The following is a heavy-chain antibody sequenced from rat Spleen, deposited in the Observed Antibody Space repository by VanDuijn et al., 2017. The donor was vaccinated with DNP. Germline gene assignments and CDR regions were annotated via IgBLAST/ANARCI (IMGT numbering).Heavy chain of an antibody. Sequence: EVQFQESGPGLVKSSQSLSLTCSVTGYSITSNYWAWIRKFPGNKMEWMGYINYSGATAYNPSLRSRISITIDTSKNQFFLQLNSVTTEDTATYYCARGLNYGGYIYSWYFDFWGPGTVVTVSS. CDR3: ARGLNYGGYIYSWYFDF. J-gene: IGHJ1*01. V-gene: IGHV3-1*01. D-gene: IGHD1-11*01. CDR1: GYSITSNY. CDR2: INYSGAT.